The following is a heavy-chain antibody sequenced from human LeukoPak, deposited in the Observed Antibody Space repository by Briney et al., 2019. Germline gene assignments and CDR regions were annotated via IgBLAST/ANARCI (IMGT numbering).Heavy chain of an antibody. CDR1: GFTFSSYA. CDR3: ASAIAAAGSLDY. CDR2: IWYDGSNK. V-gene: IGHV3-33*08. D-gene: IGHD6-13*01. J-gene: IGHJ4*02. Sequence: GGSLRLSCAASGFTFSSYAMHWVRQAPGKGLEWVAVIWYDGSNKYYADSVKGRFTISRDNSKNTLYLRMNSLRAEDTAVYYCASAIAAAGSLDYWGQGTLVTVSS.